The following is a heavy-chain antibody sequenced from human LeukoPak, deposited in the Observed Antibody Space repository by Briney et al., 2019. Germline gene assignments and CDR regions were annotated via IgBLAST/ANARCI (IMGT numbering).Heavy chain of an antibody. CDR3: AKGGRNCSSTSCYRGREYYYYYYYMDV. CDR1: GFTFSSYG. V-gene: IGHV3-30*02. CDR2: IRYDGSNK. Sequence: PGGSLRLSCAASGFTFSSYGMHWVRQAPGKGLEWVAFIRYDGSNKYYADSVKGRFTISRVNSKNTLYLQMNSLRAEDTAVYYCAKGGRNCSSTSCYRGREYYYYYYYMDVWGKGTTVTVSS. J-gene: IGHJ6*03. D-gene: IGHD2-2*02.